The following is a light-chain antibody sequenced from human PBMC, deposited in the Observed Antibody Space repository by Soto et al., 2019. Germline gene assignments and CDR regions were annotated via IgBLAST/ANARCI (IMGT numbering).Light chain of an antibody. J-gene: IGKJ5*01. V-gene: IGKV3-11*01. Sequence: DIVLTQSPATLSLSPGERASLSCRASQSVSSYLAWYQQKPGQAPRLLIYDASNRATGIPARFSGSGSGTDFTLTISSLEPEDFAVYYCQQRSNWPLTFGKGTRLEIK. CDR1: QSVSSY. CDR2: DAS. CDR3: QQRSNWPLT.